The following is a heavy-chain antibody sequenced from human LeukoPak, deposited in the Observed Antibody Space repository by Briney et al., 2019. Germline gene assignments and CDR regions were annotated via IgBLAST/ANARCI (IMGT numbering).Heavy chain of an antibody. CDR1: GFTVGSNY. CDR3: VGATTTTTIFAY. J-gene: IGHJ4*02. Sequence: GGSLRLSCAASGFTVGSNYMTWVRRAPGKGLQYISSIYSGGTTFYADALKDRFIISRDNAKNTVSLEIRSLRAEDTAVYYCVGATTTTTIFAYWGQGTLLTVSS. V-gene: IGHV3-66*01. CDR2: IYSGGTT. D-gene: IGHD1-26*01.